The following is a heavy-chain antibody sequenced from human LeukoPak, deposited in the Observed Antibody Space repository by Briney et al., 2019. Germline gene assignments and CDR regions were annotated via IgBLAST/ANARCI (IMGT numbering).Heavy chain of an antibody. D-gene: IGHD4/OR15-4a*01. CDR1: GFTFSSYG. CDR2: ISYDGSHK. Sequence: GGSLRLSCAASGFTFSSYGMHWVRQAPGKGLEWVAVISYDGSHKYSADSVKGRFTISRDNSKNTLYLQMNSLRTEDTTVYFCSASRPHYGDYYGLDVWGHGTTVTVSS. J-gene: IGHJ6*02. V-gene: IGHV3-30*03. CDR3: SASRPHYGDYYGLDV.